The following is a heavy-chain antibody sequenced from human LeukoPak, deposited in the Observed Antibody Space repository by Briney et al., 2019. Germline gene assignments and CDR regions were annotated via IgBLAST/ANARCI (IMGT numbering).Heavy chain of an antibody. D-gene: IGHD6-19*01. CDR3: GVLGSLKLGVAGHYWYFNL. V-gene: IGHV3-23*01. CDR1: GFTFSNYA. Sequence: GRSLRLSCAASGFTFSNYAMSWVRHAPAKGLEWVSTISGSCINTYYPDSVKDRFSISGDNSKPTLYLQINSLRAEDTAVYYCGVLGSLKLGVAGHYWYFNLWGRGTLVTVSS. J-gene: IGHJ2*01. CDR2: ISGSCINT.